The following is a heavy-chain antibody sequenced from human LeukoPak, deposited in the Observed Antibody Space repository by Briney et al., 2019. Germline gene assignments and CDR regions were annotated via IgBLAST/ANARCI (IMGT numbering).Heavy chain of an antibody. CDR3: ARDVRAVPGTYYYYMDV. CDR1: GGSISSGGYY. D-gene: IGHD6-13*01. Sequence: SETLSLTCTVSGGSISSGGYYWSWIRQHPGKGLEWIGYIYYSGSTYYNPSLKSRVTISVDTSKNQFSLKLSSVTAADTAVYYCARDVRAVPGTYYYYMDVWGKGTTVTVSS. V-gene: IGHV4-31*03. CDR2: IYYSGST. J-gene: IGHJ6*03.